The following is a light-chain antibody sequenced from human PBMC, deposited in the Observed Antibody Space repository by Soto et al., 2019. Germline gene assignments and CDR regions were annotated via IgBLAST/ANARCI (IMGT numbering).Light chain of an antibody. J-gene: IGKJ1*01. V-gene: IGKV3-20*01. Sequence: VMTQSTATLSLSPGERATFSCRASQSVSSKLVWYQQKPGQDRRIIIYGEYSRATGIQARFSGSGSGTDFTLTISRLEPEDFAVYYCQPYGSSPPTFGHGTQLDI. CDR1: QSVSSK. CDR3: QPYGSSPPT. CDR2: GEY.